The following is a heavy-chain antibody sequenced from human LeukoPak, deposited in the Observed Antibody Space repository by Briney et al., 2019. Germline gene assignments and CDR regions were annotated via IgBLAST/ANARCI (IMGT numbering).Heavy chain of an antibody. Sequence: GGSLRLSCAASGFTFDDYTMHWVRQAPGKGLEWVSLISWDGGSTYYADSVKGRFTISRDNSKNSLYLQMNSLRTEDTALYYCAKDGMLYDSSALPDYWGQGTLVTVSS. D-gene: IGHD3-22*01. CDR3: AKDGMLYDSSALPDY. CDR1: GFTFDDYT. CDR2: ISWDGGST. V-gene: IGHV3-43*01. J-gene: IGHJ4*02.